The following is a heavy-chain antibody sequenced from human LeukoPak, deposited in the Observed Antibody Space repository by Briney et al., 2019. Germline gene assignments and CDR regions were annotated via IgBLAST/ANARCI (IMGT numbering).Heavy chain of an antibody. J-gene: IGHJ4*02. CDR1: GGSFSGYY. CDR3: ANHYYDSSGFDY. Sequence: SETLSLTCAVYGGSFSGYYWGWIRQPPGKGLEWIGSIYYSGSTYYNPSLKSRVTISVDTSKNQFSLKLSSVTAADTAVYYYANHYYDSSGFDYWGQGTLVTVSS. D-gene: IGHD3-22*01. CDR2: IYYSGST. V-gene: IGHV4-39*01.